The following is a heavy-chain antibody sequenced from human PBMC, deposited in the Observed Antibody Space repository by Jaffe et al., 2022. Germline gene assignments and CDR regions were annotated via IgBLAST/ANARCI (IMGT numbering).Heavy chain of an antibody. CDR1: GYTFTDSF. Sequence: QVLLVQSGADLQKPGASVKVFCKASGYTFTDSFIHWLRQAPGQGLEWMGRMNASSGDTTFAQRFQDRVTVTRDTSINTAYMEVSRLTSDDTAVYYCARSPIPATYYYYMDVWGKGTTVTVSS. CDR2: MNASSGDT. J-gene: IGHJ6*03. CDR3: ARSPIPATYYYYMDV. D-gene: IGHD6-13*01. V-gene: IGHV1-2*06.